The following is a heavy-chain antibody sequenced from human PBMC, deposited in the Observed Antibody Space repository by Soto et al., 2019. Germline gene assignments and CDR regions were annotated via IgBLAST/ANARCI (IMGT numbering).Heavy chain of an antibody. Sequence: EVQLVESGGCLVQPGGSLRLSCAASGFTFSSSEMYWVRQAPGKGLEWISYIHPGGQTIFYAESVKGRFTISRDNATHSVYLQMNSLRAEDTAVYYCARRGSRWGRGTKVTVSS. CDR3: ARRGSR. J-gene: IGHJ3*01. CDR1: GFTFSSSE. D-gene: IGHD2-15*01. V-gene: IGHV3-48*03. CDR2: IHPGGQTI.